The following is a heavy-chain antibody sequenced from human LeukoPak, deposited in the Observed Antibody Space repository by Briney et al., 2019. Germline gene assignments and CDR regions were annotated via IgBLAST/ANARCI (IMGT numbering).Heavy chain of an antibody. D-gene: IGHD3-22*01. V-gene: IGHV1-24*01. J-gene: IGHJ4*02. CDR1: GYTLTELS. CDR2: FDPEDGET. Sequence: ASVKVSCKVSGYTLTELSMHWVRQAPGKGLEWMGGFDPEDGETIYAQKFQGRVTMTEDTSTDTAYMELSSLRAEDTALYYCAKDIGLTMIVGVPDYWGQGTLVTVSS. CDR3: AKDIGLTMIVGVPDY.